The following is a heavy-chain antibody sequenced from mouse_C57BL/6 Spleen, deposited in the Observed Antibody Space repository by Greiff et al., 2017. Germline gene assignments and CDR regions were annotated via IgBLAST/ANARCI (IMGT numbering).Heavy chain of an antibody. V-gene: IGHV8-12*01. D-gene: IGHD2-4*01. CDR2: IYWDDDK. J-gene: IGHJ4*01. CDR1: GFSLSTSGMG. Sequence: QVTLKVSGPGILQSSQTLSLTCSFSGFSLSTSGMGVRWIRQPSGKGLEWLAHIYWDDDKRYNPSLKSRLTNSKDTSRNHVCLKITSVDTADTDTSYCAQSPYDYDYAMDHCGNRTSVTVHS. CDR3: AQSPYDYDYAMDH.